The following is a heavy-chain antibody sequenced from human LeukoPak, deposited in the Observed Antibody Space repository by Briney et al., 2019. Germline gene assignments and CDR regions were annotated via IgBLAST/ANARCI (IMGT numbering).Heavy chain of an antibody. CDR1: GFTFSSYS. D-gene: IGHD2-2*01. V-gene: IGHV3-21*01. CDR3: ARGAGPCSSTSCFTNWFDP. CDR2: ISSSSSYI. Sequence: GGSLRLSCAASGFTFSSYSMNWVRQAPGKGLEWASSISSSSSYIYYADSVKGRFTISRDNAKNSLYLQMNSLRAEDTAVYYCARGAGPCSSTSCFTNWFDPWGQGTLVTVSS. J-gene: IGHJ5*02.